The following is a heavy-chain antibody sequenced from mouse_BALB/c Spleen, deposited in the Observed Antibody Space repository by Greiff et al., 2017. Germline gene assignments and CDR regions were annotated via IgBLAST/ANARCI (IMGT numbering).Heavy chain of an antibody. CDR3: ALTRNYFDY. CDR1: GFNIKDTY. CDR2: IDPANGNT. V-gene: IGHV14-3*02. J-gene: IGHJ2*01. Sequence: VQLKESGAELVKPGASVKLSCTASGFNIKDTYMHWVKQRPEQGLEWIGRIDPANGNTKYDPKFQGKATITADTSSNTAYLQLSSLTSEDTAVYYCALTRNYFDYWGQGTTLTVSS.